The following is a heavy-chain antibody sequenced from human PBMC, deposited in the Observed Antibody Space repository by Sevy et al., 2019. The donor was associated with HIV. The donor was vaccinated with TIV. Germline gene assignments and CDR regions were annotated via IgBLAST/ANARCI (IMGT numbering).Heavy chain of an antibody. V-gene: IGHV4-59*13. CDR3: GKVTYYYDSRGYPNYYFDY. Sequence: SETLSLTCTVSGGSITSYYWSWIRQPPGNGLEWIGHIYNNGNTNYNPSLRSRVTISVDRSKNQFSLKLSSVTAADTAVYYCGKVTYYYDSRGYPNYYFDYWGQGTLVTVSS. D-gene: IGHD3-22*01. CDR2: IYNNGNT. CDR1: GGSITSYY. J-gene: IGHJ4*02.